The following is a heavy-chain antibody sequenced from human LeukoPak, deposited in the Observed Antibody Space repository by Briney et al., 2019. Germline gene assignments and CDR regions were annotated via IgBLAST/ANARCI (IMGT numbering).Heavy chain of an antibody. Sequence: GASVKVSCKASGYTFTGYYMHWVRQAPGQGLEWMGRIIPILGIANYAQKFQGRVTITADKSTSTAYMELSSLRSEDTAVYYCARAPMGVGATRYFDYWGQGTLVTVPS. V-gene: IGHV1-69*04. CDR3: ARAPMGVGATRYFDY. J-gene: IGHJ4*02. CDR1: GYTFTGYY. D-gene: IGHD1-26*01. CDR2: IIPILGIA.